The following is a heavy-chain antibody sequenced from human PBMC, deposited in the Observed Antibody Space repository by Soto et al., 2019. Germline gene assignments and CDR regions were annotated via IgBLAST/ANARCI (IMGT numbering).Heavy chain of an antibody. V-gene: IGHV4-34*01. CDR1: GGSFSGYY. CDR2: INHSGST. CDR3: ARSRGAARPDQRLYYFDY. Sequence: PSETLSLTCAVYGGSFSGYYWSWIRQPPGKGLEWIGEINHSGSTNYNPSLESRVTLSVDTSKNQFSLKLSSVTAADTAVYYCARSRGAARPDQRLYYFDYWGQGTLVTVSS. D-gene: IGHD6-6*01. J-gene: IGHJ4*02.